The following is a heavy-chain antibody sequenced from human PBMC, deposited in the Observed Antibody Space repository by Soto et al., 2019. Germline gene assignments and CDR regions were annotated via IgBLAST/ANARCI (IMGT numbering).Heavy chain of an antibody. CDR2: INHSGST. J-gene: IGHJ6*02. CDR3: ARASRRGYGYYYYGMEV. CDR1: GGSYSGYY. D-gene: IGHD4-17*01. V-gene: IGHV4-34*01. Sequence: PSETLSLTCAVYGGSYSGYYRSWLRQHPWKWLEWVGEINHSGSTNYNPSLKSRVTISVDTSKKQFSLKLSSVTAADTAVYYCARASRRGYGYYYYGMEVWGPGTTVTV.